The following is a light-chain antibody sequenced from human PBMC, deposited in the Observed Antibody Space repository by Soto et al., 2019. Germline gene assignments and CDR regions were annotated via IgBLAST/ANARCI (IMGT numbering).Light chain of an antibody. CDR1: QSVSSY. CDR3: QQRSNWPA. Sequence: EIVMTQSPVTLSVSPGERVTLSCRASQSVSSYLAWYQQKPGQAPRLLIYDASNRATGIPARFSGSGSGTDFTITISSLEPEDFAVYYCQQRSNWPAFGQGTKVDI. J-gene: IGKJ1*01. V-gene: IGKV3-11*01. CDR2: DAS.